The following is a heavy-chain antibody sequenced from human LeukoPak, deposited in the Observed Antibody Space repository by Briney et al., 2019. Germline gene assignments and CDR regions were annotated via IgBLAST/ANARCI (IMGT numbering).Heavy chain of an antibody. D-gene: IGHD3-10*01. Sequence: GGSLRLSCAASGFTFSSYAMNWVRQAPGKGLEWVSYISSGGSTTYYAGSVKGRFTISRDNAKNSLYLQMNSLRAEDTAVYYCAREGKRGSGSYYNYWGQGTLVTVSS. CDR2: ISSGGSTT. CDR1: GFTFSSYA. V-gene: IGHV3-48*01. J-gene: IGHJ4*02. CDR3: AREGKRGSGSYYNY.